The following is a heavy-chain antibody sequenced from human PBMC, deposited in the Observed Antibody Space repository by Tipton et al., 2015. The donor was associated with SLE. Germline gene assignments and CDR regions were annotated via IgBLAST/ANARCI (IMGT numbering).Heavy chain of an antibody. J-gene: IGHJ6*02. CDR3: AREGRGAAAGMDV. CDR1: GGSISSSSYY. V-gene: IGHV4-39*07. CDR2: IYYTGNT. Sequence: PGLVKPSETLSLTCTVSGGSISSSSYYWGWIRQPPGKGLEWIGSIYYTGNTNYNPSLKSRVTISLDTSKNQFFLTLNSVTAADTAVYYCAREGRGAAAGMDVWGQGTTVTVSS. D-gene: IGHD6-13*01.